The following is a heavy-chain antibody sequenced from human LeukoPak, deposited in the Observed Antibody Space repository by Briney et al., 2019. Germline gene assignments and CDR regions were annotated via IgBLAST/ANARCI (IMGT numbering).Heavy chain of an antibody. CDR2: ISNAGDGYTT. V-gene: IGHV3-72*01. J-gene: IGHJ5*02. CDR3: VRNHRHWFDP. CDR1: GFILSDHY. Sequence: PGGPLRLSCAASGFILSDHYMDWVRQAPGQGPELIGHISNAGDGYTTEYAASVKGRFTVSRDDSKNSLYLQMNSLKPEDTAVYYCVRNHRHWFDPWGQGTLVTVSS.